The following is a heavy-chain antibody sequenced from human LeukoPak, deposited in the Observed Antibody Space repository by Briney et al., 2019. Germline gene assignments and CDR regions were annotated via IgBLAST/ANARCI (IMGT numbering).Heavy chain of an antibody. V-gene: IGHV4-59*01. Sequence: SETLSLTCTVSGGSISSYYWSWIRQPPGKGLEWIGYIYYSGRTNYNPSLKSRVTISVDTSKNQFSLKLSSVTAADTAVYYCARSSSSWETERLGPWGQGTLVTVSS. D-gene: IGHD6-13*01. CDR1: GGSISSYY. CDR3: ARSSSSWETERLGP. J-gene: IGHJ5*02. CDR2: IYYSGRT.